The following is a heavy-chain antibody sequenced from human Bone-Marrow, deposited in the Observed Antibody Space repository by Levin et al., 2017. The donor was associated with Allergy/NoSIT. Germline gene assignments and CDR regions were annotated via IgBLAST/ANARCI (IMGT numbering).Heavy chain of an antibody. V-gene: IGHV3-15*01. D-gene: IGHD2-21*01. CDR3: TTEVWARSIRDDY. CDR2: IKSETDGGTI. J-gene: IGHJ4*02. CDR1: GFSFPKVW. Sequence: LSLPCAASGFSFPKVWMTWVRQAPGKGLEWVGRIKSETDGGTIDYAAPVKGRFTISRDDSRSTLYLQMNSLKTEDTAVYYCTTEVWARSIRDDYWGQGTLVTVSS.